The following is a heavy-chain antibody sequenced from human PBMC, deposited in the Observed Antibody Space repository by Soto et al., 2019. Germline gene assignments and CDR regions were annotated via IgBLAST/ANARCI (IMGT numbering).Heavy chain of an antibody. CDR3: VRDQKAMVSNYYYGLDV. CDR1: GFMFSGYW. CDR2: IDQEGSEK. J-gene: IGHJ6*02. Sequence: RRLSCAGSGFMFSGYWMTWVRQAPGKGLEWVANIDQEGSEKYYVDSVKGRFTISRDNARNSVYLQMNSLRVEDTAVYYCVRDQKAMVSNYYYGLDVWGQGTTVTVSS. V-gene: IGHV3-7*01. D-gene: IGHD5-18*01.